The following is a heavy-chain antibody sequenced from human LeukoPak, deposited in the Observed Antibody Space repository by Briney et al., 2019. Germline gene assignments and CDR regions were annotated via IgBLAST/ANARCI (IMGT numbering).Heavy chain of an antibody. CDR3: ASIVVAGQPQDY. CDR1: GGTFSSYA. Sequence: SVKVSCKASGGTFSSYAISWVRQAPGQGLEWMGRIIPILGIANYAQKFQGRVTITADKSTSTAYMELSSLRSEDTAVYYCASIVVAGQPQDYWGQGTLVTVSS. J-gene: IGHJ4*02. D-gene: IGHD6-19*01. CDR2: IIPILGIA. V-gene: IGHV1-69*04.